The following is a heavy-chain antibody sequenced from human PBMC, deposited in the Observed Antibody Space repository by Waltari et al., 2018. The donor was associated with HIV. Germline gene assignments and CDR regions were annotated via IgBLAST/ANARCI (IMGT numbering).Heavy chain of an antibody. Sequence: QVQLVESGGGLVKPRGSLRLSCVASGFPFSDHYMSWISQATGKGLEWLSYINTSGSPTYTPVSVKCRFTIARDNAKNSLYLQMNSLSAEDTAVYYCARFYDNAAGPLDDWVQGTLVTVSS. V-gene: IGHV3-11*01. CDR3: ARFYDNAAGPLDD. CDR2: INTSGSPT. CDR1: GFPFSDHY. J-gene: IGHJ4*02. D-gene: IGHD3-16*01.